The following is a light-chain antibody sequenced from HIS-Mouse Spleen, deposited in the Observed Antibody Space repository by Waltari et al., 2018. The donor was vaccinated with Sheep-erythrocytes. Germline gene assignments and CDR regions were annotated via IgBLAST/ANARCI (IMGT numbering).Light chain of an antibody. J-gene: IGKJ1*01. Sequence: AIHLTQSPSSPSASVGDRVPGTCRVSQGISSALAWYQQQPGKAPKPLIYGASSLESGVPPRFIGNASGTDFTLTISSLQPEDFATYYCQQFSNYPRTFGQGTKVEIK. V-gene: IGKV1D-13*01. CDR1: QGISSA. CDR3: QQFSNYPRT. CDR2: GAS.